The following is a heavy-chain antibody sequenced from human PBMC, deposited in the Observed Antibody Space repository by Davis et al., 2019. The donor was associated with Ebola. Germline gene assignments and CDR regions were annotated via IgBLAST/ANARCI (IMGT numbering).Heavy chain of an antibody. J-gene: IGHJ3*02. Sequence: MPSETLSLTCTVSGGFIISASHYWGWIRQPPGKGLEWIGSIYYSGSADYNPSLKSRVSMSVDTSKNQFSLNLSSVTAADTAVYYCATTQDDNWNDVAFDIWGQGTVVTVSS. CDR2: IYYSGSA. D-gene: IGHD1-1*01. CDR3: ATTQDDNWNDVAFDI. CDR1: GGFIISASHY. V-gene: IGHV4-39*07.